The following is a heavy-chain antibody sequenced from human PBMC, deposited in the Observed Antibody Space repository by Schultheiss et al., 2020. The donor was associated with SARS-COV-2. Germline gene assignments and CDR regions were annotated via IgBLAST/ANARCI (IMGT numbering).Heavy chain of an antibody. CDR3: ARGRRVYYDFFFDP. V-gene: IGHV3-7*01. CDR1: GFTFSSYW. D-gene: IGHD3-3*01. CDR2: IKQDGSEK. Sequence: GESLKISCAASGFTFSSYWMSWVRQAPGKGLEWVANIKQDGSEKYYVDSVKGRFTISRDNSKNTLYLQMNSLRAEDTAVYYCARGRRVYYDFFFDPWGQGTLVTVSS. J-gene: IGHJ5*02.